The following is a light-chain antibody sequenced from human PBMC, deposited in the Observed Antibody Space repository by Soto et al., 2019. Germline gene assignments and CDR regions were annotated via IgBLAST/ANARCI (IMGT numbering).Light chain of an antibody. J-gene: IGKJ4*01. CDR2: DAS. CDR3: QQRSSWPLT. CDR1: QTVSSY. Sequence: EIVLTQSPATLSLSPGERATLSCRASQTVSSYLAWYQQKAGQAPRPLIYDASNRAPGIPARFSGSGSGTDFTLTISSLEPEDFAFYYCQQRSSWPLTFGGGTKVDI. V-gene: IGKV3-11*01.